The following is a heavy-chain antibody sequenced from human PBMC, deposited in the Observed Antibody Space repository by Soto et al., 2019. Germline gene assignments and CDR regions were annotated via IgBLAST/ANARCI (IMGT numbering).Heavy chain of an antibody. Sequence: QVQVQESGPGLVKPSQTLSLTCTVSGGSISSGGYYWSWIRQHPGKGLEWIGYIYYSGSTYYNPSLKSRVTISVDTSKNQFSLKLSSLTAADTAVYYCARGPYSSSWYWFDPWGQGTLVTVSS. CDR2: IYYSGST. J-gene: IGHJ5*02. V-gene: IGHV4-31*03. D-gene: IGHD6-13*01. CDR1: GGSISSGGYY. CDR3: ARGPYSSSWYWFDP.